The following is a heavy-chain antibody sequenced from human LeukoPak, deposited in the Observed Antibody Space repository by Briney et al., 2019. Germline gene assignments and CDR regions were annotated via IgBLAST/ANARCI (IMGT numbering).Heavy chain of an antibody. CDR3: ARADGTSYSLDENFDY. V-gene: IGHV1-69*17. CDR2: IIPFFDIT. J-gene: IGHJ4*02. Sequence: SVKVSFKASGGTFSSYAINWVRQAPGQGLEWMGGIIPFFDITNYAQNFQGRVTITADKSTSTAYMELSSLRSEDTALYYCARADGTSYSLDENFDYWGQGTLVTVSS. CDR1: GGTFSSYA. D-gene: IGHD5/OR15-5a*01.